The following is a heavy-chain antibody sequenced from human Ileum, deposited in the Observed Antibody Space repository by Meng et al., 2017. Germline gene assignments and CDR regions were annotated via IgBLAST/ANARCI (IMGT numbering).Heavy chain of an antibody. V-gene: IGHV4-34*01. CDR2: IHYSGRT. CDR3: ARRIRGGSYLG. Sequence: LQLLQWGSGILKPTETLSLTCNFYGYSFTDYYWNWIRQPPGKGLEWIGEIHYSGRTNYNPSLESRVTISEETSQKQFSLKLSSVTDADTAVYYCARRIRGGSYLGWGQGTLVTVSS. J-gene: IGHJ4*02. D-gene: IGHD1-26*01. CDR1: GYSFTDYY.